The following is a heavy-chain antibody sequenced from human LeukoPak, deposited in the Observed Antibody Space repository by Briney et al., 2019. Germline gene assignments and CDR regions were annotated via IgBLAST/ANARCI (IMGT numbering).Heavy chain of an antibody. Sequence: EPAGSLRLYCAASELPFSDSWMHWLRQAPGQGLEWFSRINSDGSSTTYADSVKGRFTISRDNAKNTLYLQMNSLRAEDTAVYYCATDVYYRLDVWGKGTTVTVSS. CDR3: ATDVYYRLDV. J-gene: IGHJ6*04. V-gene: IGHV3-74*01. CDR2: INSDGSST. CDR1: ELPFSDSW.